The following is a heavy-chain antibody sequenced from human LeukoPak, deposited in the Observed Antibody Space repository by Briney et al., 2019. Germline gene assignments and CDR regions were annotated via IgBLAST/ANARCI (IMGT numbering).Heavy chain of an antibody. CDR2: IYYSGST. J-gene: IGHJ4*02. CDR1: GGSVSSGSYY. CDR3: ARGYSGYDAYFDY. V-gene: IGHV4-30-4*08. Sequence: SETLSLTCTVSGGSVSSGSYYWSWIRQPPGKGLEWIGYIYYSGSTYYNPSLKSRVTISVDTSKNQFSLKLSSVTAADTAVYYCARGYSGYDAYFDYWGQGTLVTVSS. D-gene: IGHD5-12*01.